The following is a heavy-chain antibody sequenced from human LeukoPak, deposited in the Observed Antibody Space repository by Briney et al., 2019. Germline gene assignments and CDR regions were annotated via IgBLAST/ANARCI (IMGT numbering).Heavy chain of an antibody. Sequence: GGSLRLSCAASGFTFSSYGMHWVRQAPGKGLEWVAVISYDGSNKYYADSVKGRFTISRDNSKNTLYLQMNSLRAEDTAVYYCAKDTISSGWYGDAFDIWGQGTMVTVSS. J-gene: IGHJ3*02. CDR1: GFTFSSYG. D-gene: IGHD6-19*01. V-gene: IGHV3-30*18. CDR3: AKDTISSGWYGDAFDI. CDR2: ISYDGSNK.